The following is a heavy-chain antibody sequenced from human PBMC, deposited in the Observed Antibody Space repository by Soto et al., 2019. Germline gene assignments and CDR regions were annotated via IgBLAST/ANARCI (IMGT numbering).Heavy chain of an antibody. Sequence: QVQLQQWGAGLFKPSETLSLTCAVYGGSFSGYYWSWIRQPPGKGLEWIGEINHSGSTNYNPSLKSRVTISVDTSKNQFSLKLSSVTAADTAVYYCARLFPYYYYYYMDVWGKGTTVTVSS. CDR1: GGSFSGYY. CDR2: INHSGST. CDR3: ARLFPYYYYYYMDV. J-gene: IGHJ6*03. D-gene: IGHD2-21*01. V-gene: IGHV4-34*01.